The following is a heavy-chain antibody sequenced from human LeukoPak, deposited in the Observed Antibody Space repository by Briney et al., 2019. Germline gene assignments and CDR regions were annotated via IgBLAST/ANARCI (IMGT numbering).Heavy chain of an antibody. J-gene: IGHJ3*02. CDR3: ARRLKQQLVYDDAFDI. CDR2: IYPGDSDT. Sequence: GESLKISCKGSGYSFTSYWIGWVRQMPGKGLEWMGIIYPGDSDTRYSPSFQGQVTISADKSISTAYLQWSSLKASDTAMYYCARRLKQQLVYDDAFDIWGQGTMVTVSS. V-gene: IGHV5-51*01. CDR1: GYSFTSYW. D-gene: IGHD6-13*01.